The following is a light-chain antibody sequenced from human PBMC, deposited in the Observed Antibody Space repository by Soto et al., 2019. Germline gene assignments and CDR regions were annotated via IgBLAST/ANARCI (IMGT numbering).Light chain of an antibody. CDR2: GVS. CDR3: QQYHSYWT. J-gene: IGKJ1*01. V-gene: IGKV3D-15*01. CDR1: ESVGRH. Sequence: ELVVTQSPATLSVYPGERATLSCRASESVGRHLAWYHQKPGQAPRPLIYGVSSRATGIPDRFSGSGSGTDFTLTISSLQTDDFSTYYCQQYHSYWTFGQGTKVDIK.